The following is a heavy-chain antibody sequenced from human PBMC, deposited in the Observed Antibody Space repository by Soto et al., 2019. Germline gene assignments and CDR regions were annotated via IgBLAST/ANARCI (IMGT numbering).Heavy chain of an antibody. D-gene: IGHD5-12*01. CDR1: GFTFSSYA. CDR3: ARAGTPVHSGYDFGGFSPLFDY. V-gene: IGHV3-30-3*01. J-gene: IGHJ4*02. Sequence: QVQLVESGGGVVQPGRSLRLSCAASGFTFSSYAMHWVRQAPGKGLEWVAVISYDGSNKYYADSVKGRFTISRDNSKNTLYLQMNSLRAEDTAVYYCARAGTPVHSGYDFGGFSPLFDYWGQGTLVTVSS. CDR2: ISYDGSNK.